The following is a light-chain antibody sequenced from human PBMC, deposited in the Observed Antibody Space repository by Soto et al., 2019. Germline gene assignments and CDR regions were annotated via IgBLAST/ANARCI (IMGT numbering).Light chain of an antibody. Sequence: MTQSPSSLSASVGDRVTITCQASQNINNYLNRYQQKPGQTPRLLTHGASTRATGIPDRFSGVGSGSEFTLTICSLQSEDFAVYYCQQYNKWPQTSGQGTRLEIK. CDR1: QNINNY. CDR2: GAS. V-gene: IGKV3-15*01. CDR3: QQYNKWPQT. J-gene: IGKJ5*01.